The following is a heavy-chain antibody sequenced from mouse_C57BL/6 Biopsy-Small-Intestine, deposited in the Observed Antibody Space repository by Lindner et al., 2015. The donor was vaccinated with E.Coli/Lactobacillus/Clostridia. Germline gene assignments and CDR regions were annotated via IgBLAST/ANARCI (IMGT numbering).Heavy chain of an antibody. D-gene: IGHD3-3*01. CDR2: INPSTGGT. J-gene: IGHJ3*01. Sequence: VQLQESGPELVKPGASVKISCKASGYSFTGYYMNWVKQSPEKSLEWIGEINPSTGGTTYNQKFKAMATLTVDKSSSTAYMQLKSLTSEDSAVYYCARQEGPWFAYWGQGTLVTVSA. CDR3: ARQEGPWFAY. CDR1: GYSFTGYY. V-gene: IGHV1-42*01.